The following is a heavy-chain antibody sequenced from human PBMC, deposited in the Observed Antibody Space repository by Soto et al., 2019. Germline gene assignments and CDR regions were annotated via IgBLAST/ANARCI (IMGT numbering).Heavy chain of an antibody. Sequence: TLSLTCTVSGGSISSSSYYWGWILQPPGKLLEWIGSIYYSGSTYYNPSLKSRVTISVDTSKNQFSLKLSSVTAADTAVYYCARHVPRTTMVRGGGWFDPWGQGTLVTVSS. CDR3: ARHVPRTTMVRGGGWFDP. J-gene: IGHJ5*02. V-gene: IGHV4-39*01. CDR1: GGSISSSSYY. D-gene: IGHD3-10*01. CDR2: IYYSGST.